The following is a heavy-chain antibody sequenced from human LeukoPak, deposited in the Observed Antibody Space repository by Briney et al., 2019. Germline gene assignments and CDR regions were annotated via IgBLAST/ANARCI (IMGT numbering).Heavy chain of an antibody. J-gene: IGHJ6*02. CDR3: ARVLMDYDSSGSKFYYYYYGMDV. Sequence: WASVKLSCNASGGTYSIYAISWARRARGHPREWLGRIIPILGIANYAQRFQGRVTITADKSTSTAYMELSSLRSEDTAVYYCARVLMDYDSSGSKFYYYYYGMDVWGQGTTVTVSS. D-gene: IGHD3-22*01. V-gene: IGHV1-69*04. CDR2: IIPILGIA. CDR1: GGTYSIYA.